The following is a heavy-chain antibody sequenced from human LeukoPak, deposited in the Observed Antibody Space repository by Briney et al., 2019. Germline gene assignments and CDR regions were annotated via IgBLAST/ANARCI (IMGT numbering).Heavy chain of an antibody. CDR3: ARSDY. V-gene: IGHV1-2*02. J-gene: IGHJ4*02. CDR1: EYTFTCYY. Sequence: ASVTVSFKSSEYTFTCYYMDWVRQAPGQGREWMGWINPNSGGTNYAQKFQGRVSMTSDTSISTDYMELSRLRSDDTAVYYCARSDYWGQGTLVTVSS. CDR2: INPNSGGT.